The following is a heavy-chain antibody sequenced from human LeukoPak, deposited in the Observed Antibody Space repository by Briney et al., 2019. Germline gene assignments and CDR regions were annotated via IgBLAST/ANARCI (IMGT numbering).Heavy chain of an antibody. V-gene: IGHV3-9*01. CDR2: ISWNSGNI. CDR1: GFTFDDYA. J-gene: IGHJ4*02. Sequence: GGSLRLSCAASGFTFDDYAMHWVRHAPGKGLEWVSGISWNSGNIGYADSVKGRFTISRDNAKNSLYLQMNSLRAEDTAVYYCARDDGPTNFDYWGQGTLVTVSS. CDR3: ARDDGPTNFDY. D-gene: IGHD5-12*01.